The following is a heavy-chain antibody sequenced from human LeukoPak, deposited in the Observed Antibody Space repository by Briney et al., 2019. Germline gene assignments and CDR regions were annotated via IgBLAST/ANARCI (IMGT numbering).Heavy chain of an antibody. CDR2: VYYSGST. CDR3: ARHAESASYYNWLDP. D-gene: IGHD1-26*01. CDR1: GGSISSTTYY. V-gene: IGHV4-39*01. Sequence: SETLSLTCTVSGGSISSTTYYWGWIRQPPGKGLQYFGSVYYSGSTYYNPSLKDRVTISVDTSNTQFSLKLYSQTTTRMAVYYCARHAESASYYNWLDPWGKGTLVTVPS. J-gene: IGHJ5*02.